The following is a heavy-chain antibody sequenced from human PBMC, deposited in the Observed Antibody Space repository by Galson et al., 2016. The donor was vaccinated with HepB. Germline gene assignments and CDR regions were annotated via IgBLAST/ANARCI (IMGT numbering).Heavy chain of an antibody. Sequence: SLRLSCATSGFNFNNFAMSWVRQAPGKGLEWVSALIATSGRTYYADSVKDRFTISRDISKNTLSLHMDSLRVEDTALYYCAKVGDSSWFDSWGQGTLVTVSS. D-gene: IGHD6-13*01. CDR2: LIATSGRT. CDR3: AKVGDSSWFDS. J-gene: IGHJ5*01. V-gene: IGHV3-23*01. CDR1: GFNFNNFA.